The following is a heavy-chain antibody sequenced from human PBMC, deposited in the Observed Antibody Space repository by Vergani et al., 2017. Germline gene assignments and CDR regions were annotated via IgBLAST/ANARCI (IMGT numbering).Heavy chain of an antibody. D-gene: IGHD2-2*01. CDR1: GGTFSTYA. CDR3: ARGSGYCSSTSCRGEYYYYYYMDV. J-gene: IGHJ6*03. V-gene: IGHV1-69*13. CDR2: IIPIFPPA. Sequence: QVQLVQSGAEVKMPGSSVKVSCKASGGTFSTYAISWVRQAPGQGLEWMGRIIPIFPPAHYAERFQGRVTITADESTSTAYMELSSLRSEDTAVYYCARGSGYCSSTSCRGEYYYYYYMDVWGKGTTVTVSS.